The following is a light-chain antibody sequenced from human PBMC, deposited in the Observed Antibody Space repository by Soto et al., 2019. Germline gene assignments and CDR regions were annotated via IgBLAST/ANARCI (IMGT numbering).Light chain of an antibody. CDR1: QAVGYN. J-gene: IGKJ2*01. CDR2: GAS. CDR3: QQAYT. V-gene: IGKV3-15*01. Sequence: EVVMTQSPATLYVSPGERVTLSCRASQAVGYNLAWYQHKPGQAPRLLIYGASTRVTGIPTRFSGSGSGTEFTLTLSSLQSEDFAIDYCQQAYTFGQGTKLE.